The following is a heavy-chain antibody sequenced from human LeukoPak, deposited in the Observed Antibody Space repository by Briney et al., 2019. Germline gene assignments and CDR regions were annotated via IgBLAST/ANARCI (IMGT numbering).Heavy chain of an antibody. CDR3: ARARASGTAIGMDY. J-gene: IGHJ4*02. CDR1: GGSISSSSYY. CDR2: IYHSGST. D-gene: IGHD1-26*01. Sequence: SETLSLTCTVSGGSISSSSYYWGWIRQPPGKGLEWIGSIYHSGSTNYNPSLKSRVTISVDKSKNQFSLKLSSVTAADTAVYYCARARASGTAIGMDYWGQGTLVTVSS. V-gene: IGHV4-39*07.